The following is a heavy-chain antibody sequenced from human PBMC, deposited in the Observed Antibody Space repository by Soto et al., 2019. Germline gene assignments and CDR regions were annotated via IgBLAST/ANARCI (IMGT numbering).Heavy chain of an antibody. Sequence: QVQLVESGGGVVKPGRSLRLSCTPSGFIFSSYGMHWVRQAPGKGLEWLAVIRCDGSRKYYADSVKGRFTISRDNSEKTLLLQMNSLRDEETAVDYCGRVKQSRGVCDSPFDYWGQGTLVTVSS. CDR3: GRVKQSRGVCDSPFDY. V-gene: IGHV3-33*03. J-gene: IGHJ4*02. D-gene: IGHD2-15*01. CDR2: IRCDGSRK. CDR1: GFIFSSYG.